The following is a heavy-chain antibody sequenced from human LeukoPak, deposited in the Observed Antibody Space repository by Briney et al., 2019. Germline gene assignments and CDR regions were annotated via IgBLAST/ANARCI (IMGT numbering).Heavy chain of an antibody. V-gene: IGHV1-46*01. J-gene: IGHJ4*02. CDR1: GYTFTSYY. D-gene: IGHD6-6*01. Sequence: GASVKVSCKASGYTFTSYYMHWVRQAPGQGLEWMGIINPSGCSTSYAQKFQGRVTMTRATSTSTVSLELSSLRSEDTAVYYCASVTPSSSLFYWGQGTLVTVSS. CDR2: INPSGCST. CDR3: ASVTPSSSLFY.